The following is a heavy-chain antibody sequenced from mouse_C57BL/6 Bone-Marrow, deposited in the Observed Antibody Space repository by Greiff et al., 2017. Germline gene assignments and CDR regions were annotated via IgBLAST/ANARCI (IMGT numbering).Heavy chain of an antibody. CDR1: GYTFTDYY. CDR2: INPYNGGT. V-gene: IGHV1-19*01. J-gene: IGHJ2*01. CDR3: ARTYYSNYGYFDY. Sequence: VQLQQSGPVLVKPGASVKMSCKASGYTFTDYYMNWVQQSHGKSLEWIGVINPYNGGTSYNQKFKGKVTLTVDKSSITAYMELNSLTSEDSAIYYCARTYYSNYGYFDYWGQGTTLTVSS. D-gene: IGHD2-5*01.